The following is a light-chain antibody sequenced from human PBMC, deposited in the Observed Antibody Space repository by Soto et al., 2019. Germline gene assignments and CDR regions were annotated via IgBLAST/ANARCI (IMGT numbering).Light chain of an antibody. V-gene: IGKV1-5*03. CDR2: KAS. J-gene: IGKJ1*01. CDR1: HSISTW. CDR3: QQYNSYSQP. Sequence: DIQMTQSPSTLSASVGDRVTITCRASHSISTWLAWYQQKPGKAPNLLIYKASSLESGVPSRFSGSGSGTEFTLTISSLQPDDFATYYCQQYNSYSQPFGQGTKVEIK.